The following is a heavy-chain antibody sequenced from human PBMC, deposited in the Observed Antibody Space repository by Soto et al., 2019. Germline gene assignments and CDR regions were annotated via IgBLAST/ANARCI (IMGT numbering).Heavy chain of an antibody. V-gene: IGHV3-33*01. Sequence: QVDLVESGGGVVQPGKSLRLSCATSGFTFSEDAMHWVRQAPGKGLEWVAVIWYDGSKKHYADSVKGRFTISRDNSKNTLFLQMNRLTAEDKDVYWCAREGRYTAMCSGFDYWGQGTLVTVSS. J-gene: IGHJ4*02. D-gene: IGHD5-18*01. CDR3: AREGRYTAMCSGFDY. CDR1: GFTFSEDA. CDR2: IWYDGSKK.